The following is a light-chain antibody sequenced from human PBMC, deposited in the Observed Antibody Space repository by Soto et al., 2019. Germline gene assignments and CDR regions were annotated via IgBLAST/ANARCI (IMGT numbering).Light chain of an antibody. CDR3: QQSYSTPIT. V-gene: IGKV3-20*01. CDR2: GAS. J-gene: IGKJ5*01. CDR1: QSVSSSY. Sequence: EIVLTQSPGTLSLSPGEGTTLSCRASQSVSSSYLAWYQQKPGQAPRLLIYGASSRATGIPDRFSGSGSGTDFTLTISRLEPEDFATYYCQQSYSTPITFGQGTRLEIK.